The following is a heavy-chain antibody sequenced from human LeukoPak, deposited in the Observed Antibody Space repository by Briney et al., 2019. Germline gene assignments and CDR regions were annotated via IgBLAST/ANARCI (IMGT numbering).Heavy chain of an antibody. Sequence: GGSLRLSCAASGFTFSSYGMHWVRQAPGKGLEWVAAILYDGSKKYYADSVKGRFSIYRDNSNYTLYLQMNSLRAEDTAVYYCAKDGLVVVPAAIPAVTYYFDYWGQGTLVTVSS. V-gene: IGHV3-30*18. D-gene: IGHD2-2*02. CDR1: GFTFSSYG. J-gene: IGHJ4*02. CDR3: AKDGLVVVPAAIPAVTYYFDY. CDR2: ILYDGSKK.